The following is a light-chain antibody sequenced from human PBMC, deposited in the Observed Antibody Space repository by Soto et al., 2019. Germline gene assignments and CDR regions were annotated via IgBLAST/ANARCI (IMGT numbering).Light chain of an antibody. CDR1: NIGSKS. Sequence: SSELTQPPSVSVAPGKTATITCGGNNIGSKSVHWYQQKPGQAPVLVIYNDNDRPSGILERFSGSNSGNTATLTISRVEAGDEADYYCQVWYSSSDHVVFGGGTKLTVL. CDR2: NDN. V-gene: IGLV3-21*04. J-gene: IGLJ2*01. CDR3: QVWYSSSDHVV.